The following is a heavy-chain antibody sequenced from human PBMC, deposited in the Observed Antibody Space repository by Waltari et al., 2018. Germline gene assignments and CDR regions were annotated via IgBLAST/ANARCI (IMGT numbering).Heavy chain of an antibody. J-gene: IGHJ5*02. V-gene: IGHV4-39*01. CDR3: ARHETLYYDFWSGYQNWFDP. Sequence: LQLQESGPGLVKPSETLSLTCTVSGGSLSSSSYYWGWIRHPPGKGREWIGSIYYSGSTYYNPSLKSRVTISIDTSKNQFSLKLSSVTAADTAVYYCARHETLYYDFWSGYQNWFDPWGQGTLVTVSS. CDR1: GGSLSSSSYY. D-gene: IGHD3-3*01. CDR2: IYYSGST.